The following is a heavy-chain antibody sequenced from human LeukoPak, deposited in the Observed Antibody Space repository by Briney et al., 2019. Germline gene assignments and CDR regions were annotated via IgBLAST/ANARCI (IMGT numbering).Heavy chain of an antibody. J-gene: IGHJ4*02. D-gene: IGHD3-10*01. V-gene: IGHV3-74*01. CDR3: ARDYYASGSPNDY. CDR2: SNSDGSST. Sequence: PGGSLRLSCAASGFTFSTYWMHWVRQAPGKGLVWLSRSNSDGSSTSYADSVKGRFTISRDNAKNTLYLQMNSLRAEDTAVYYCARDYYASGSPNDYWGQGTLVTVSS. CDR1: GFTFSTYW.